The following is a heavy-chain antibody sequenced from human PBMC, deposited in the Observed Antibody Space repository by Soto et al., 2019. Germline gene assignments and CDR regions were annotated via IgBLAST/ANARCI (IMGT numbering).Heavy chain of an antibody. CDR2: ISAYNGNT. Sequence: GASVKVSCKASGYTFTSYGISWVRQAPGQGLEWMGWISAYNGNTNYAQKLQGRVTMTPDTYTSTAYMELRSLRSDDTDVYYCARDIQQWTPPDYWGQGTLVTVSS. CDR1: GYTFTSYG. J-gene: IGHJ4*02. CDR3: ARDIQQWTPPDY. D-gene: IGHD6-19*01. V-gene: IGHV1-18*01.